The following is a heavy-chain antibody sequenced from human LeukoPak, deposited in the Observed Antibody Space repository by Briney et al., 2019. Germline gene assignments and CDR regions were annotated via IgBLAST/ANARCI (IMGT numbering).Heavy chain of an antibody. J-gene: IGHJ3*02. Sequence: GGSLRLSCAASGFTFSSYAMSWVRQAPGKGLEWVSAISGGGGSTYYADSVKGWFTISRDNSKNTLYLQMNSPRAEDTAVYYCAKDLKATYYDFWSGYYRDAFDIWGQGTMVTVSS. CDR2: ISGGGGST. V-gene: IGHV3-23*01. CDR1: GFTFSSYA. CDR3: AKDLKATYYDFWSGYYRDAFDI. D-gene: IGHD3-3*01.